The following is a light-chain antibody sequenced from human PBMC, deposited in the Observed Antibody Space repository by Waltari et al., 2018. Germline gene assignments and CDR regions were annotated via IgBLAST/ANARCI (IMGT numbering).Light chain of an antibody. CDR2: GGS. Sequence: VLTQPPGTLSLSPGERATLSCRASQSLRRTGVVWYQQKSGQAPRLLIYGGSSRAAGIPDRFSGSGSGTDFTLTISRLEPKDSAVYYCQQYESSVMYTFGQGTKVEIK. CDR3: QQYESSVMYT. CDR1: QSLRRTG. J-gene: IGKJ2*01. V-gene: IGKV3-20*01.